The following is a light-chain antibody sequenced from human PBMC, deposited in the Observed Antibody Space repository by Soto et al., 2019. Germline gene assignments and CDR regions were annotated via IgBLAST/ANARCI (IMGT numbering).Light chain of an antibody. J-gene: IGKJ2*01. CDR1: QSISSW. Sequence: DIQMTQSPSTLSASVGDRVTITCRASQSISSWLAWYQQKPGKAPKLLIYDASSLESGVPSRFSGSGSGTEFTLTISRLQPDDFATYYCQQYNSYQYTFGQGTKLEIK. CDR2: DAS. CDR3: QQYNSYQYT. V-gene: IGKV1-5*01.